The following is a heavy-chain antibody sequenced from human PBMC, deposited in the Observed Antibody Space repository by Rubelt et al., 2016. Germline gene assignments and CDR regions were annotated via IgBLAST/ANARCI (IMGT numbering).Heavy chain of an antibody. CDR2: ITGSGFST. D-gene: IGHD6-19*01. J-gene: IGHJ5*01. CDR3: AKEWRGLAVTNRFDS. V-gene: IGHV3-23*01. Sequence: GFGGGLVQPGGSLRLSCAASGFSFSSHGINWVRQVPGKGLEWVSGITGSGFSTYYADSVKGRFTISRDNSKNTLYLQMSSLRVEETAIYFCAKEWRGLAVTNRFDSWGQGTLVTVYS. CDR1: GFSFSSHG.